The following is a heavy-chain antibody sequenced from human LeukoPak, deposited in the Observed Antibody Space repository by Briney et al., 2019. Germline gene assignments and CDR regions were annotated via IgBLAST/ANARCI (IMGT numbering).Heavy chain of an antibody. CDR3: AKGLGFFPRFYDFDY. Sequence: PGGSLRLSCVGSGFTFSDYWMSWVRQAPGKGLEWVANIKQDGSEKDYVDALKGRFTISRDNAKNTLYLQMNSLRAEDTAVYYCAKGLGFFPRFYDFDYWGQGALVGVGS. CDR1: GFTFSDYW. V-gene: IGHV3-7*01. J-gene: IGHJ4*02. D-gene: IGHD3-3*01. CDR2: IKQDGSEK.